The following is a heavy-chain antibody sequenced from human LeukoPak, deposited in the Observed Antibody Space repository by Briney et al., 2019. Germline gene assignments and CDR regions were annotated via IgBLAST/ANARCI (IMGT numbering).Heavy chain of an antibody. CDR1: GGSFSGYY. CDR3: ARGPKYYDFWSGYYMSRAANYFDY. J-gene: IGHJ4*02. CDR2: INHSGST. V-gene: IGHV4-34*01. D-gene: IGHD3-3*01. Sequence: SENLSLTCAVYGGSFSGYYWSWIRQPPGKGLEWIGEINHSGSTNYNPSLKSRVTISVGTSKNQFSLQLSSVTAADTAVYYCARGPKYYDFWSGYYMSRAANYFDYWGQGTLVTVSS.